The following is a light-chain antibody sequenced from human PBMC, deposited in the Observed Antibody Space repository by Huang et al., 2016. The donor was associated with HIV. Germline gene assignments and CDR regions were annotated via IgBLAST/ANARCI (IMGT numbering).Light chain of an antibody. CDR3: QQYNNWPRT. J-gene: IGKJ1*01. CDR1: QSVGRN. Sequence: IVMTQSPVTLSVSPGERATLSCRASQSVGRNLAWYQQKPGQAPRLLIYGASTRATGIPARFSGSGSGSEFTLTISSRESEEFAVYYCQQYNNWPRTFGQGTKVEIK. V-gene: IGKV3-15*01. CDR2: GAS.